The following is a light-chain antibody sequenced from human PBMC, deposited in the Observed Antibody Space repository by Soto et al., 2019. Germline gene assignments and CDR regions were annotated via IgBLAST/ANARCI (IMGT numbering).Light chain of an antibody. Sequence: QSVLTQPPSVSGAPGQRGTISCTGSSSNIGAGYDVPWYQQLPGTAPKLLIYGNSNRPSGVPDRFSGSKSGTSASLAITGLQAEDEADYYCQSYDSSLSVVVFGGGTKLTVL. CDR2: GNS. V-gene: IGLV1-40*01. CDR1: SSNIGAGYD. CDR3: QSYDSSLSVVV. J-gene: IGLJ2*01.